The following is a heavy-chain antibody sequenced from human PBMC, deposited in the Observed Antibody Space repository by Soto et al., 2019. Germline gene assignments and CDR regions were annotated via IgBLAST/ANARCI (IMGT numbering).Heavy chain of an antibody. Sequence: PSETLSLTCTVSGGSISSGDYYWSWIRQPPGKGLEWIGYIYYSGSTYYNPSLKSRVTISVDTSKNQFSLKLSSVTAADTAVYYCARDGGVGLQLWLLENAFDIWGQGTMVTVSS. J-gene: IGHJ3*02. D-gene: IGHD5-18*01. CDR1: GGSISSGDYY. CDR2: IYYSGST. CDR3: ARDGGVGLQLWLLENAFDI. V-gene: IGHV4-30-4*01.